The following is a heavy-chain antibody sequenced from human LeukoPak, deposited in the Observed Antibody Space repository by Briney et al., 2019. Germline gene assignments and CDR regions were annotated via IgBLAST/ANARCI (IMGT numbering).Heavy chain of an antibody. CDR3: AKGGGLLWLGESPRWFDP. Sequence: GGYLRLSCAASGFTFSTSAMSWVRQAPGKGLEYVSTVSGGGGTSTYYTDSVAGRFIISRDDPKNTLYLQMSSLRVEDTAVYYCAKGGGLLWLGESPRWFDPWGQGTLVTASS. CDR1: GFTFSTSA. J-gene: IGHJ5*02. D-gene: IGHD3-10*01. V-gene: IGHV3-23*01. CDR2: VSGGGGTST.